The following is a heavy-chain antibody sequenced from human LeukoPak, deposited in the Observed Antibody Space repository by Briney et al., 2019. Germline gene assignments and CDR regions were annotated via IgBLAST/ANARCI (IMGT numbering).Heavy chain of an antibody. V-gene: IGHV4-38-2*02. CDR2: IYHSGST. CDR3: ARPLKRGYYYMDV. J-gene: IGHJ6*03. CDR1: GYSISSGYY. Sequence: SETLSLTCTVSGYSISSGYYWGWIRQPPGKGLEWIGSIYHSGSTNYNPSLKSRVTISVDTSKNQFSLKLSSVTAADTAVYYCARPLKRGYYYMDVWGKGTTVTVSS.